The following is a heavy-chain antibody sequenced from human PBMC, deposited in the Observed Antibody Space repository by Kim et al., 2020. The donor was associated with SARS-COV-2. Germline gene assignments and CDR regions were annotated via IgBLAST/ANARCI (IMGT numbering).Heavy chain of an antibody. D-gene: IGHD1-26*01. CDR2: INPNSGGT. CDR3: ARVGSYRPNFDY. Sequence: ASVKVSCKASGYTFTGYYMHWVRQAPGQGLEWMGWINPNSGGTNYEQKFQGRVTMTRDTSISTAYMELSRLRSDDTAVYYCARVGSYRPNFDYWGQGTLVTVSS. V-gene: IGHV1-2*02. J-gene: IGHJ4*02. CDR1: GYTFTGYY.